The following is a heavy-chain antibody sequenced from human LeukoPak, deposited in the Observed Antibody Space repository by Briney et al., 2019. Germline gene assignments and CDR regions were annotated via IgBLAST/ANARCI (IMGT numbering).Heavy chain of an antibody. CDR2: IWYDGSNK. CDR1: GFSLTTYG. V-gene: IGHV3-33*01. D-gene: IGHD4-17*01. CDR3: ASSNGDYYFDY. Sequence: GGSLRLSCAASGFSLTTYGTHWLRQAPGKGLEWVVVIWYDGSNKYYADSVKGRFTISGDNSKNTLYLQMNSLRAEDTAVYYCASSNGDYYFDYWGQGTLVTVSS. J-gene: IGHJ4*02.